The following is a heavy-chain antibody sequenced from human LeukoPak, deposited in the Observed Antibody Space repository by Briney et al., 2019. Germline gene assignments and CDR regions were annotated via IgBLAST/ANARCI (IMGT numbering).Heavy chain of an antibody. V-gene: IGHV1-2*04. J-gene: IGHJ5*02. CDR1: GYTFTGYY. D-gene: IGHD3-22*01. CDR2: INPNSGGT. Sequence: ASVKVSCKASGYTFTGYYMHWVRQAPGQGLEWMGWINPNSGGTNYAQKFQGWVTMTRNTSISTAYMELSSLRSEDTAVYYCAREGIYDSSGYLVSWGQGTLVTVSS. CDR3: AREGIYDSSGYLVS.